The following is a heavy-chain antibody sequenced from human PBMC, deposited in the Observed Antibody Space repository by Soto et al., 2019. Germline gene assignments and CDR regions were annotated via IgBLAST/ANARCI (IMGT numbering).Heavy chain of an antibody. Sequence: QVQLVQSGAEVKKPGASVKVSCKASGYTFTSYAMHWVRQAPGQRLEWMGWINAGNGNTKYSQKFQGRVTITRDTSASTAYMELSSLRSEDTAVYYCATGISLYNRFDPWGQGTLVTVSS. CDR2: INAGNGNT. V-gene: IGHV1-3*01. D-gene: IGHD6-13*01. CDR3: ATGISLYNRFDP. J-gene: IGHJ5*02. CDR1: GYTFTSYA.